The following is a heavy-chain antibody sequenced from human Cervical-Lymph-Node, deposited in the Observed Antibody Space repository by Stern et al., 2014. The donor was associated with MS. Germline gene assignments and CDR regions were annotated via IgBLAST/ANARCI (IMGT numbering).Heavy chain of an antibody. CDR1: GYTFTGYN. CDR3: ARPIGDCTNGICYNEFDY. D-gene: IGHD2-8*01. J-gene: IGHJ4*02. CDR2: INTGNGNT. V-gene: IGHV1-3*04. Sequence: VQLVQSGAEVKKPGASVKVSCKASGYTFTGYNIHWVRQAPGQGLEWMGLINTGNGNTKYSHKFQGRVTISMDTSASTGYMEVRSLRSEDTAVYYCARPIGDCTNGICYNEFDYGGQGTLVTV.